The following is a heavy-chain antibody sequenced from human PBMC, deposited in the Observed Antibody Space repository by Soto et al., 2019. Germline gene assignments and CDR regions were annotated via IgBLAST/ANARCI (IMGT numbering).Heavy chain of an antibody. CDR3: ARADIVVVVAAHAFDI. Sequence: QVQLQESGPGLVKPSQTLSLTCTVSGGSISSGGYYWSWIRQHPGKGLEWIGYIYYSGSTYYKPSLKSRVTISVDTSKNQFSLKLSSVTAADTAVYYCARADIVVVVAAHAFDIWGQGTMVTVSS. V-gene: IGHV4-31*03. CDR2: IYYSGST. CDR1: GGSISSGGYY. D-gene: IGHD2-15*01. J-gene: IGHJ3*02.